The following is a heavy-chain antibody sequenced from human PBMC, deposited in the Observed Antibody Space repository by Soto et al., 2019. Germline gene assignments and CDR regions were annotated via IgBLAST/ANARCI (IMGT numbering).Heavy chain of an antibody. CDR2: IYCGDSDT. CDR1: GYSFSTNW. J-gene: IGHJ4*02. V-gene: IGHV5-51*01. Sequence: GESLKISCKDSGYSFSTNWIAWVRQMPGKGLEWVGVIYCGDSDTRFSPSFQGQVTLSVDKSINTVYLQWSSLKASDTDMYYCARHNRGFDYWGQGTLVTVSS. CDR3: ARHNRGFDY.